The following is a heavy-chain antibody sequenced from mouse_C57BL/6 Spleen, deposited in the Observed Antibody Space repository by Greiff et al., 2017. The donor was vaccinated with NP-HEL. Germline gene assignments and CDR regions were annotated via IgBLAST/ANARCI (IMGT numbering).Heavy chain of an antibody. CDR3: ARGLLWAMDY. Sequence: VQLQQSGPELVKPGASVKISCKASGYTFTDYYMNWVKQSHGMSLEWIGDINPNNGGTSYNQKFKGKATLTVDKSSSTAYMELRSLTSEDSAVYYCARGLLWAMDYWGQGTSVTVSS. CDR1: GYTFTDYY. V-gene: IGHV1-26*01. CDR2: INPNNGGT. D-gene: IGHD2-1*01. J-gene: IGHJ4*01.